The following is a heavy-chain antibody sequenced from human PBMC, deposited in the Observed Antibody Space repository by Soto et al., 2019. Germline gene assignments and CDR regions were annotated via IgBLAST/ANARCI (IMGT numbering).Heavy chain of an antibody. Sequence: GGSLRLSCAASAFTFSNYAVTWVRQAPGKGLEWVSTISGSGGSTYYADSVKGRFTISRDNSKNTLYLQMNSLRAEDTAVYYCAKDSRYNWFDPWGQGTLVTVSS. J-gene: IGHJ5*02. V-gene: IGHV3-23*01. CDR1: AFTFSNYA. CDR2: ISGSGGST. CDR3: AKDSRYNWFDP.